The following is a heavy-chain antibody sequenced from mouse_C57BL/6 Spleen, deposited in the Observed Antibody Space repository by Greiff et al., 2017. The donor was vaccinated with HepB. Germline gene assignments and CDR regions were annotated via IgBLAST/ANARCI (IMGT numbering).Heavy chain of an antibody. CDR2: ISSGGSYT. CDR3: ARGEKNYGSSYIFDY. Sequence: EVQLVESGGDLVKPGGSLKLSCAASGFTFSSYGMSWVRQTPDKRLEWVATISSGGSYTYYPDSVKGRFTISRDNAKNTLYLQMSSLKSEDTAMYYCARGEKNYGSSYIFDYWGQGTTLTVSS. V-gene: IGHV5-6*01. D-gene: IGHD1-1*01. J-gene: IGHJ2*01. CDR1: GFTFSSYG.